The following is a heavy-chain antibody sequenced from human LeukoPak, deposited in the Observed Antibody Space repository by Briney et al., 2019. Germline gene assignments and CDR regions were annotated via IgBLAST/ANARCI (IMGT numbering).Heavy chain of an antibody. CDR1: GGSISSNNW. Sequence: PSETLSLTCAVSGGSISSNNWWSWVRQPPGKGLEWIVEIYHSGSTNYNPSLKSRVTISVDKSKNQFSLNLISVTVADTAVYYCATVPPHFGVVNHYYFDYWGQGTLVTVSS. CDR2: IYHSGST. CDR3: ATVPPHFGVVNHYYFDY. V-gene: IGHV4-4*02. D-gene: IGHD3-3*01. J-gene: IGHJ4*02.